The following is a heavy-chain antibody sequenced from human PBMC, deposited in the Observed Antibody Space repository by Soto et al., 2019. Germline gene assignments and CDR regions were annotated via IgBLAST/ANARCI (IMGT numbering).Heavy chain of an antibody. CDR3: ARERSAAGTGWFDP. V-gene: IGHV1-8*01. J-gene: IGHJ5*02. Sequence: GASMKVSCKASGYTFTSYDINWVRQATGQGLEWMGWMNPNSGNTGYAQKFQGRVTMTRNTSISTAYMELSSLRSEDTAVYYCARERSAAGTGWFDPWGQGTLVTVS. CDR1: GYTFTSYD. CDR2: MNPNSGNT. D-gene: IGHD6-13*01.